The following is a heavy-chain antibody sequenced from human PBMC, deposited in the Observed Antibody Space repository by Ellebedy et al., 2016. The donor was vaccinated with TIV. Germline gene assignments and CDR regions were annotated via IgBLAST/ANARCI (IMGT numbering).Heavy chain of an antibody. CDR3: ARGGAGFDSMNRELSFDS. D-gene: IGHD1-26*01. J-gene: IGHJ4*02. V-gene: IGHV3-48*02. CDR2: IRSSTNSI. Sequence: GESLKISCAASGFTFSTYSMNWVSQAPGKGLERVAFIRSSTNSISYADSVKGRFTISRDDAENSLYLQMNSLRDEDTAVYYCARGGAGFDSMNRELSFDSWGQGILVTVSS. CDR1: GFTFSTYS.